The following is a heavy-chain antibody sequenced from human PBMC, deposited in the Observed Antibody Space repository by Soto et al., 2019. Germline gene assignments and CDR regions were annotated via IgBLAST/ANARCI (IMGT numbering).Heavy chain of an antibody. CDR2: LYYGRSA. J-gene: IGHJ4*02. Sequence: QVQLQESGPGLVKPSETLSLTCAVSGDSISSYYCMCVRQPPGKGLESIGYLYYGRSANYNPSLTRRVTLSVDTSTNQCSLTLSSMTAADTAVYYCALRSMAVVPEYWGQGTLVTVSS. CDR1: GDSISSYY. CDR3: ALRSMAVVPEY. D-gene: IGHD3-22*01. V-gene: IGHV4-59*01.